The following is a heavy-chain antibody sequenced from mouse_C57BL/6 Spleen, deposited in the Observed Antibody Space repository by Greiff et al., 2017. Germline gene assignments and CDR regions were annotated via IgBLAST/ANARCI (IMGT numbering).Heavy chain of an antibody. V-gene: IGHV1-18*01. D-gene: IGHD1-1*01. CDR1: GYTFTDYN. CDR3: ARGLYYGSSYAMDY. Sequence: EVQLQQSGPELVKPGASVKIPCKASGYTFTDYNMDWVKQSHGKSLEWIGDINPNNGGTIYNQKFKGKATLTVDKSSSTAYMELRSLTSEDTAVYYCARGLYYGSSYAMDYWGQGTSVTVSS. CDR2: INPNNGGT. J-gene: IGHJ4*01.